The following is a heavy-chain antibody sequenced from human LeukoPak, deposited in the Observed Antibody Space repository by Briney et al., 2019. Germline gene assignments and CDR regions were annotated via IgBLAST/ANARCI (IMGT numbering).Heavy chain of an antibody. J-gene: IGHJ3*02. CDR3: AKPLGRDYYDSSGSDAFDI. D-gene: IGHD3-22*01. CDR2: ISGSGGST. Sequence: GGSLRLSCATSGFTVSNNYMSWVRQAPGKGLEWVSAISGSGGSTYYADSVKGRFTISRDNSKNTLYLQMNSLRAEDTAVYYCAKPLGRDYYDSSGSDAFDIWGQGTMVTVSS. CDR1: GFTVSNNY. V-gene: IGHV3-23*01.